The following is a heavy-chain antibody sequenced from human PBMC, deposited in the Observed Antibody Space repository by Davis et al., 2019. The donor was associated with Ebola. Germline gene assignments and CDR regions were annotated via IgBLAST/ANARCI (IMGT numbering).Heavy chain of an antibody. CDR3: ARLRGSYFRGPFDY. D-gene: IGHD1-26*01. CDR1: GGSFSGYY. CDR2: INHSGST. Sequence: MPSETLSLTCAVYGGSFSGYYWSWIRQPPGKGLEWIGEINHSGSTNYNPSLKSRVTISVDKSKNQFSLKLSSVTAADTAAYYCARLRGSYFRGPFDYWGQGTLVTVSS. J-gene: IGHJ4*02. V-gene: IGHV4-34*01.